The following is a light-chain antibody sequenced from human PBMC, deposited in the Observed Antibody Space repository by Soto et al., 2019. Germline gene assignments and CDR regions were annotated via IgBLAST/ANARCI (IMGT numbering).Light chain of an antibody. V-gene: IGKV3-20*01. J-gene: IGKJ5*01. CDR3: KQYVTSAIT. Sequence: DIVLTQSPGTLSLSPGERATLSCRASQSVSSRLAWYQQKPGQAPRLLISGASSRATGIPDRFSGSGSGTDFTLTIRRLEPEDFALYYCKQYVTSAITFGQGTRLEIK. CDR1: QSVSSR. CDR2: GAS.